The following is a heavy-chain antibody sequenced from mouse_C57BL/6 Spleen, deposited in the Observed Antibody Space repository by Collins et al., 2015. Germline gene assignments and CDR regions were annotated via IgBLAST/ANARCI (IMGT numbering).Heavy chain of an antibody. CDR3: TKGVTGYYFDY. CDR2: IDPVTGGT. CDR1: GYTFTDYE. V-gene: IGHV1-15*01. J-gene: IGHJ2*01. D-gene: IGHD2-13*01. Sequence: QVQLQQSGAELVRPGASVTLSCKASGYTFTDYEIHWVRQTPVFGLEWIGLIDPVTGGTSYNQRFRDKAILTADKSSNTAYMEVRSLTSEDSAVFYCTKGVTGYYFDYWGRGTTLTVSS.